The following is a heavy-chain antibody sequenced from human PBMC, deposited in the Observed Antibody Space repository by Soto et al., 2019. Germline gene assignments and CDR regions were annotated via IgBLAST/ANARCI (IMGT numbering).Heavy chain of an antibody. CDR3: ARRSWYLQLEFDP. CDR2: INHSGST. D-gene: IGHD6-13*01. V-gene: IGHV4-34*01. J-gene: IGHJ5*02. Sequence: PSETLSLTCAVYGGSFSGYYWSWIRQPPGKGLEWIGEINHSGSTNYNPSLKSRVTISVDTSKNQFSLKLSSVTAADTAVYYCARRSWYLQLEFDPWGQGTLVTVSS. CDR1: GGSFSGYY.